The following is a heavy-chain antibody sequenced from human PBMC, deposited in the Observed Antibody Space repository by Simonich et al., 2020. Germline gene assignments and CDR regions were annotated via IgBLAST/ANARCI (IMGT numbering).Heavy chain of an antibody. V-gene: IGHV3-21*01. CDR1: GFTFSSYS. CDR2: ISSSSSYI. J-gene: IGHJ6*02. CDR3: ARWIAVAGTGAYGMDV. D-gene: IGHD6-19*01. Sequence: EVQLVESGGGLVKPGGSLRLSCAASGFTFSSYSMNWVRQAPGKGLEWVSSISSSSSYIYYADSVKGRFTSSRDNAKTSLYLQMNSLRAEDTAVYYCARWIAVAGTGAYGMDVWGQGTTVTVSS.